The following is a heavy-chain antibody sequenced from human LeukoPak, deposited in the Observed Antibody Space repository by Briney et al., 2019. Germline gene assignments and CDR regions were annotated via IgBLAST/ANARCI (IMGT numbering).Heavy chain of an antibody. CDR2: ISYDGSNK. J-gene: IGHJ6*02. Sequence: GRSLRLSCAASGFTFSSYGMHWVRQAPGKGLEWVAVISYDGSNKYYADSVKGRFTISRDNSKNTLYLQMNSLRAEDTATYYCARDRDYDFWSGYYWRSSYYYYGMDVWGQGTTVTVSS. CDR3: ARDRDYDFWSGYYWRSSYYYYGMDV. D-gene: IGHD3-3*01. CDR1: GFTFSSYG. V-gene: IGHV3-30*03.